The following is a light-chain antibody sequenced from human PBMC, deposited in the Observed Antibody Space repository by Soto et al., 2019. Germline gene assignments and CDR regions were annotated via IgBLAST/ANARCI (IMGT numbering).Light chain of an antibody. J-gene: IGKJ2*01. CDR3: QQSYRSPYT. Sequence: IQMTQSPSSLSASVGDSVTVTCRASQSINIYLHWYQQKPGKAPTLLIYGASSLQSGVPSRFTGGGSRTDFTLTLSSLQPEDFATYYCQQSYRSPYTFGQGNKLEIK. V-gene: IGKV1-39*01. CDR2: GAS. CDR1: QSINIY.